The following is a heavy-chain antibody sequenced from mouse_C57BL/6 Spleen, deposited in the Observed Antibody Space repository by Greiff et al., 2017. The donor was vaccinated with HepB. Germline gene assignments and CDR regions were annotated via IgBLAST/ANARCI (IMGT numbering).Heavy chain of an antibody. D-gene: IGHD2-4*01. V-gene: IGHV5-17*01. CDR3: ARPGDYPPWFAY. Sequence: EVKLVESGGGLVKPGWSLKLSCAASGFTFSDYGMHWVRQAPEKGLEWVAYISSGSSTIYYADTVKGRFTISRDNAKNTLFLQMTSLRSEDTAMYYCARPGDYPPWFAYWGQGTLVTVSA. J-gene: IGHJ3*01. CDR1: GFTFSDYG. CDR2: ISSGSSTI.